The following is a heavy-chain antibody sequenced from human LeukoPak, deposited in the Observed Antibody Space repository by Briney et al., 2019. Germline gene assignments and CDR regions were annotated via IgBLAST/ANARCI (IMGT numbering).Heavy chain of an antibody. CDR2: IIPIFGTA. Sequence: SVKVSCKASGGTFSSYAISWVRQAPGQGLEWMGGIIPIFGTANYAQKFQGRVTITADKSTSTAYMELSSLRSEDTAVYYCARDERYNWDYASFDYWGQGTLVTVSS. D-gene: IGHD1-7*01. CDR1: GGTFSSYA. V-gene: IGHV1-69*06. CDR3: ARDERYNWDYASFDY. J-gene: IGHJ4*02.